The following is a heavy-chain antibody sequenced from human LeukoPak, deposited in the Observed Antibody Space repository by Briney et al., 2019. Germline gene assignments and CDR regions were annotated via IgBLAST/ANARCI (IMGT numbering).Heavy chain of an antibody. J-gene: IGHJ5*02. CDR2: IYSGGST. CDR1: GFTVSSNY. V-gene: IGHV3-53*01. CDR3: ARLEQQLGVRRFDP. Sequence: QAGGSLRLSCAASGFTVSSNYMSWVRQAPGKGLEWVSVIYSGGSTYYADSVKGRFTISRDNSKNTLYLQMNSLRAEDTAVYYCARLEQQLGVRRFDPWGQGTLVTVSS. D-gene: IGHD6-13*01.